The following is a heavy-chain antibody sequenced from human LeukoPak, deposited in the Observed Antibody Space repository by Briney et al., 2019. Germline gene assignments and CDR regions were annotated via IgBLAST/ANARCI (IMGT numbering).Heavy chain of an antibody. J-gene: IGHJ6*03. CDR2: INWNGRIT. D-gene: IGHD5-18*01. V-gene: IGHV3-20*04. Sequence: GESLRLSCAASGFTFDDYTMNWVRQVPGRGLEWVSGINWNGRITEYADSVKDRFTISRQNTKNSLYLYMNNLGGEDTALYFCARGSVQLWLRDTYYYMDVWGKGTTVTVSS. CDR3: ARGSVQLWLRDTYYYMDV. CDR1: GFTFDDYT.